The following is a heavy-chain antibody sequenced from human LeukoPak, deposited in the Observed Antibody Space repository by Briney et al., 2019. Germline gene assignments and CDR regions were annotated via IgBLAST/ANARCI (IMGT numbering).Heavy chain of an antibody. J-gene: IGHJ4*02. CDR2: FFPKCVIA. D-gene: IGHD3-10*01. Sequence: ASVTVSCKASGGAFNTYAIGWVRQAPGQGLEWVGRFFPKCVIANYAQRFRKRVTFTADKLTSTVYMELRSLKSEDTAVYYCAGDPSDYYASEWGQGTLVTVSS. CDR1: GGAFNTYA. CDR3: AGDPSDYYASE. V-gene: IGHV1-69*04.